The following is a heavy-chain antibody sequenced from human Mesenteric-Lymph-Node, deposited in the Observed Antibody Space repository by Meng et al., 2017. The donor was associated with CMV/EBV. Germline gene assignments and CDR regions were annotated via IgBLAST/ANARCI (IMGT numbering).Heavy chain of an antibody. CDR1: SYD. D-gene: IGHD3-10*01. V-gene: IGHV1-69*04. J-gene: IGHJ4*02. CDR3: ARDRSINYYGSGSYYQGGFDY. CDR2: IIPILGIA. Sequence: SYDISRVRQAPGQGLEWIGRIIPILGIANYAQKFQGRVTITADKSTSTAYMELSSLRSEDTAVYYCARDRSINYYGSGSYYQGGFDYWGQGTLVTVSS.